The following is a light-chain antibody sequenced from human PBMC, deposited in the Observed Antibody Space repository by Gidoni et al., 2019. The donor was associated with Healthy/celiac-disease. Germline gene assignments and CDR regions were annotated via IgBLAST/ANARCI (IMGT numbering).Light chain of an antibody. CDR2: DAS. Sequence: IVLIQSPATLSLSPGERATLSCRASQSVSSYFAWYQQKPGQAPRLLIYDASNRATGIPARFSGSGSGTDFTLTISSLEPEDFAVYYCQQRGNWPLTFGGGTKVEIK. CDR3: QQRGNWPLT. J-gene: IGKJ4*01. CDR1: QSVSSY. V-gene: IGKV3-11*01.